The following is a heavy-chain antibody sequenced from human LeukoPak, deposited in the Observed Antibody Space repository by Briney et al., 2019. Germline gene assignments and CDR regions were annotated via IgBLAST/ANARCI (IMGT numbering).Heavy chain of an antibody. CDR2: IYYSGST. D-gene: IGHD3-22*01. Sequence: SETLSLTCAVYGGSFSGYYWSWIRQPPGKGLEWIGYIYYSGSTNYNPSLKSRVTISVDTSKNQFSLKLSSVTAADTAVYYCARDRHYYDSSGHYSVGLKYYYYGMDVWGQGTTVTVSS. J-gene: IGHJ6*02. V-gene: IGHV4-59*01. CDR3: ARDRHYYDSSGHYSVGLKYYYYGMDV. CDR1: GGSFSGYY.